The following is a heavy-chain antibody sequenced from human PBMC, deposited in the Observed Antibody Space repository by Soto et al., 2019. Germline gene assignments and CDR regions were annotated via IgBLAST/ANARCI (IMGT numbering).Heavy chain of an antibody. J-gene: IGHJ4*02. CDR2: IYHSGST. CDR3: ARCLYKRYSSRWLPDY. CDR1: GGSISSSNW. V-gene: IGHV4-4*02. Sequence: PLETLSLSCAVSGGSISSSNWWSWVRQPPGKGLEWIGEIYHSGSTNYNPSLKSRVTISVDKSKNQFSLKLSSVTAADTAVYYCARCLYKRYSSRWLPDYWGQGTLVTGS. D-gene: IGHD6-13*01.